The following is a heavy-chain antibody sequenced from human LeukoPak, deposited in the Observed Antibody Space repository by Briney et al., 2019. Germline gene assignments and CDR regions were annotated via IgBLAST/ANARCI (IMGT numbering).Heavy chain of an antibody. V-gene: IGHV4-59*01. CDR2: IYYSGST. CDR1: GGSINGYY. Sequence: SETLSLTCTVSGGSINGYYWSWIRQSPGEGLESLGYIYYSGSTNYNPSLKSRVTISVDTSKNQFSLKLSSVTAADTAVYYCARGGYRYYYYMDVWGKGTTVTVSS. J-gene: IGHJ6*03. D-gene: IGHD1-1*01. CDR3: ARGGYRYYYYMDV.